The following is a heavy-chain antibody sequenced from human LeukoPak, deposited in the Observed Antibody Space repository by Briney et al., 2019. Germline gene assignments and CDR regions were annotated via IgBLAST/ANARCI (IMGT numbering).Heavy chain of an antibody. D-gene: IGHD3-22*01. CDR2: INHSGST. J-gene: IGHJ6*02. V-gene: IGHV4-34*01. CDR3: ARGRLVYYDSSGYLRTYYYYYGMDV. Sequence: SETLSLTCTVSGGSISSYYWSWIRQPAGKGLEWIGEINHSGSTNYNPSLKSRVTISVDTSKNQFSLKLSSVTAADTAVYYCARGRLVYYDSSGYLRTYYYYYGMDVWGQGTTVTVSS. CDR1: GGSISSYY.